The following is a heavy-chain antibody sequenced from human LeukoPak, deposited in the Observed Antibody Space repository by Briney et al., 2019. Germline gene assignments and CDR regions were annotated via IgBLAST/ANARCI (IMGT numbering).Heavy chain of an antibody. CDR2: TRNKANSYTT. J-gene: IGHJ4*02. Sequence: QPGGSLRLSCAASGFTFSDHYMDWVRQAPGKGLEWVGRTRNKANSYTTEYAASVKGRFTISRDDSKNSLYLQMNSLRAEDTAVYYCARERNLEIAVAGTIFYYWGQGTLVTVSS. CDR3: ARERNLEIAVAGTIFYY. CDR1: GFTFSDHY. D-gene: IGHD6-19*01. V-gene: IGHV3-72*01.